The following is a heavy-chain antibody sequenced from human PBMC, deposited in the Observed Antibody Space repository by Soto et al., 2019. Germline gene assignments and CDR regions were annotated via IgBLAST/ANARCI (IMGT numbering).Heavy chain of an antibody. V-gene: IGHV4-34*01. CDR2: INHSGST. Sequence: PSATLSLTCAVYGGSFSGYYWSWIRQPPGKGLEWIGEINHSGSTNYNPSLKSRVTISVDTSKNQFSLKLSSVTAADTAVYYCARKLYYYGSGIPHWGQGTLVTVSS. CDR3: ARKLYYYGSGIPH. D-gene: IGHD3-10*01. CDR1: GGSFSGYY. J-gene: IGHJ4*02.